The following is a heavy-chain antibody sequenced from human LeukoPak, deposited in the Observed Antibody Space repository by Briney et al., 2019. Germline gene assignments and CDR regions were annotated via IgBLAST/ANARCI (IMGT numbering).Heavy chain of an antibody. CDR1: GGSISTYS. D-gene: IGHD6-19*01. CDR2: VVTTTT. V-gene: IGHV4-4*07. CDR3: ARDTTVASGMQF. J-gene: IGHJ4*02. Sequence: SETLSLTCTVSGGSISTYSWTWVRQSPGKGLEWIGSVVTTTTNHSPALRSRVAISVHTSKNQFSLRLESVTTADTAVYYCARDTTVASGMQFWGQGALVTVSS.